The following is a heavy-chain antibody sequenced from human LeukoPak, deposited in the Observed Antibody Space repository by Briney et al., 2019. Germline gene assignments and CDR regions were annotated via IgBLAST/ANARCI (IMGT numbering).Heavy chain of an antibody. J-gene: IGHJ4*02. V-gene: IGHV3-30*03. CDR1: GFTFSSYG. Sequence: SLTLSCAASGFTFSSYGMHWVRQAPGKGLEWVAVISYDGSNKYYADSVKGRFTISRDNSRNTLYLQMDSLRAEDTALYYCARAQILPFYDTLTAYASFDYWGQGTLVTVSS. CDR3: ARAQILPFYDTLTAYASFDY. CDR2: ISYDGSNK. D-gene: IGHD3-9*01.